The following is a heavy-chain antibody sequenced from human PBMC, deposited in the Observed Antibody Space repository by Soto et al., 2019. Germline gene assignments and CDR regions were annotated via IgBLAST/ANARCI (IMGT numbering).Heavy chain of an antibody. V-gene: IGHV4-59*01. J-gene: IGHJ4*02. CDR3: ARKLGRLFDY. CDR2: IYYSGST. Sequence: PSETLSLTCTVSGGSISSYYWSWIRQPPGKGLEWIGYIYYSGSTNYNPSLRSRVTISVDTSKNQFSLKLSSVTAADTAVYYCARKLGRLFDYWGQGTLVTVSS. D-gene: IGHD3-16*01. CDR1: GGSISSYY.